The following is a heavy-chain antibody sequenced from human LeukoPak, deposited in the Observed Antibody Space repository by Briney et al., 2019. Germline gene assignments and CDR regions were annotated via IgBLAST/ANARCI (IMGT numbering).Heavy chain of an antibody. CDR2: ISYSGST. CDR1: GDSINTYF. V-gene: IGHV4-59*01. D-gene: IGHD3-3*01. J-gene: IGHJ4*02. Sequence: SETLSLTCSVSGDSINTYFWSWIRQPPGKGLEWIGYISYSGSTNYNPSLESRVTMSVDTSKNQISLKLTSVNAADTAVYFCAGYTSGRFFFDFRGQGALVTVSS. CDR3: AGYTSGRFFFDF.